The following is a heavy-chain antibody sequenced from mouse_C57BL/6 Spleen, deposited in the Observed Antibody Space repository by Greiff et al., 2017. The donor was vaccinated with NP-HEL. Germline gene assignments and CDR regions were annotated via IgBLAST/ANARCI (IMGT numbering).Heavy chain of an antibody. CDR3: TRPVYYGYDWFAY. D-gene: IGHD2-2*01. CDR1: GFTFSDAW. J-gene: IGHJ3*01. V-gene: IGHV6-6*01. Sequence: EVQVVESGGGLVQPGGSMKLSCAASGFTFSDAWMDWVRQSPEKGLEWVAEIRNKANNHATYYAESVKGRFTISRDDSKSSVYLQMNSLRAEDTGIYYCTRPVYYGYDWFAYWGQGTLVTVSA. CDR2: IRNKANNHAT.